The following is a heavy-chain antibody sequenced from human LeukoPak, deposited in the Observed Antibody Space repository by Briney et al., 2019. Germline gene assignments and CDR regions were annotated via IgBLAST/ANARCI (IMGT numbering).Heavy chain of an antibody. CDR2: ISSSSSYI. CDR1: GFTLSSYS. V-gene: IGHV3-21*01. Sequence: GGSLRLSCAASGFTLSSYSMNWVRQARGKGLEWVSSISSSSSYIYYADSVKGRFTISRDNAKNSLYLQMNSLRAEDTAVYYCARDPVRYFEAFDIWGQGTMVTVSS. J-gene: IGHJ3*02. CDR3: ARDPVRYFEAFDI. D-gene: IGHD3-9*01.